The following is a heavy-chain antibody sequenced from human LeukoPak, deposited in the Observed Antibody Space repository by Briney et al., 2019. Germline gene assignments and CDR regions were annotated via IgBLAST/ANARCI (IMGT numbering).Heavy chain of an antibody. J-gene: IGHJ4*02. Sequence: GKSLRLSCAASGFTFSTSVMHWVRQAPGKGLEWVAIISDDGSDKRYADSVKGRFTISRDNSKNTVSLQMNSLTAEDTAVYYCARDRGTIFDVLNYYFDHWGQGALSPSPQ. CDR2: ISDDGSDK. V-gene: IGHV3-30*01. D-gene: IGHD3-3*01. CDR1: GFTFSTSV. CDR3: ARDRGTIFDVLNYYFDH.